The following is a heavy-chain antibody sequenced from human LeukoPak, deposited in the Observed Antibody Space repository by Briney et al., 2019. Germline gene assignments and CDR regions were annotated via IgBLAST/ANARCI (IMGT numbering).Heavy chain of an antibody. CDR1: GFIFSRYW. J-gene: IGHJ3*01. D-gene: IGHD6-19*01. Sequence: GGSLRLSCATSGFIFSRYWMSWVRQAPGKGLEWVANINQDESERNYVDSVKGRFTISRGNAKNSLDLQMNSLRAEDTAVYYCARYGNGEWLAHYAFDVWGQGTMVTVAS. CDR3: ARYGNGEWLAHYAFDV. CDR2: INQDESER. V-gene: IGHV3-7*01.